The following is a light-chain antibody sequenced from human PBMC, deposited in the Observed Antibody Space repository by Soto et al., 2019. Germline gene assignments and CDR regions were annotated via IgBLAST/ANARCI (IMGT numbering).Light chain of an antibody. Sequence: QPVLTQPASVSGSPGQSITISCTGGSSDIGGYNYVSWFQQHPGKAPKLMIYEVTNRPSGVSNRFSGSKSGSTASLTISGLQAEDEADYYCSSYTSSNTLVFGTGTKVTVL. CDR2: EVT. CDR1: SSDIGGYNY. CDR3: SSYTSSNTLV. J-gene: IGLJ1*01. V-gene: IGLV2-14*01.